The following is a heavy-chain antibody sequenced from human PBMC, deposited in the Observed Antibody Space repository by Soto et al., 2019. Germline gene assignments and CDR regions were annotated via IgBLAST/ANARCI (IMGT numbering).Heavy chain of an antibody. CDR3: AGTTSHQWYYMDV. D-gene: IGHD1-7*01. J-gene: IGHJ6*03. CDR2: TYYRSRWYN. V-gene: IGHV6-1*01. CDR1: GDSVSSNSAA. Sequence: QVPLQESGPGLVKPSQTLSLTCAISGDSVSSNSAAWNWIRLSPSRGLEWLARTYYRSRWYNDYGVSLRSRITVNPDTSKNQFSLQLTSVTPEDTAVYYCAGTTSHQWYYMDVWGKGTTVTVSS.